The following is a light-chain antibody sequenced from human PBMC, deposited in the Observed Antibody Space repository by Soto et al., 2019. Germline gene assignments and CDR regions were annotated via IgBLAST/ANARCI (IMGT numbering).Light chain of an antibody. V-gene: IGLV2-14*01. CDR2: EVS. Sequence: QSALTQPASVSGTPGQSITISCTGTRSDVGGYNYVSWYQQHPGKAPKLIIYEVSNRPSGVSNRFSGSKSDNKASLTISGLQAEDEADYYCSSYTSSNTYVFGTGTKITVL. CDR3: SSYTSSNTYV. J-gene: IGLJ1*01. CDR1: RSDVGGYNY.